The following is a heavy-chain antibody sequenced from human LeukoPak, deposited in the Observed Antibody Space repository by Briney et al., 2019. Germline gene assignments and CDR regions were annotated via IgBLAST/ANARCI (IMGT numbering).Heavy chain of an antibody. Sequence: GASVKVSCKASGYTFTSYYMHWVRQAPGQGLEWMGIIDPSGGRTSYAQKFQGRVTMTRDTSTSTVYMELSSLRSEDTAVYYCARGAFSRITMIVVIPDFNYWGQGTLVTVSS. V-gene: IGHV1-46*01. D-gene: IGHD3-22*01. CDR2: IDPSGGRT. CDR1: GYTFTSYY. CDR3: ARGAFSRITMIVVIPDFNY. J-gene: IGHJ4*02.